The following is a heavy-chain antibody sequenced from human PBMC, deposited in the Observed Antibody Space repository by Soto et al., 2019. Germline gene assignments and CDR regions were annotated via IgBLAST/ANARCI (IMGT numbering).Heavy chain of an antibody. Sequence: QVQLVESGGGVVQPGRSLRLSCAASGFTFSSYGMHWVRQAPGKGLERGAAIWYDGSNKYYADSVKGRFTISRDNSKNTLYLQMNSLRAEDTAVYYCARDQQQWLVPLMYFDYWGQGTLVTVSS. CDR3: ARDQQQWLVPLMYFDY. CDR1: GFTFSSYG. V-gene: IGHV3-33*01. J-gene: IGHJ4*02. CDR2: IWYDGSNK. D-gene: IGHD6-19*01.